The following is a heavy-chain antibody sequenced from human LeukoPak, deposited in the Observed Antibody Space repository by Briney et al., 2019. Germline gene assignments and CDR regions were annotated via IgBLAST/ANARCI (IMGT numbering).Heavy chain of an antibody. J-gene: IGHJ5*02. V-gene: IGHV4-30-4*01. CDR1: GGSISSGDYY. CDR3: ARGPDYYDSSGHTLGWFDP. Sequence: SETLSLTCTVSGGSISSGDYYWSWIRQPPGKGLEWIGYIYYSGSTYYNPSLKSRVTISVDTSKNQFSLKLSSVTAADTAVYYCARGPDYYDSSGHTLGWFDPWGQGTLVTVSS. CDR2: IYYSGST. D-gene: IGHD3-22*01.